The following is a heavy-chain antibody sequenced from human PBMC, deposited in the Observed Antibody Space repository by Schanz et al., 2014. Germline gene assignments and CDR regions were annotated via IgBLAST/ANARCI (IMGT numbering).Heavy chain of an antibody. V-gene: IGHV1-18*01. CDR1: GYTFTTYA. CDR3: AKAEYDILTDSYSRLDP. CDR2: ISVYTGNT. Sequence: QVQLVQSGAEVKKSGASVRVSCKASGYTFTTYAMSWVRQAPGQGLEWVGWISVYTGNTKYGQKVQDRVTMTADTTTNTAYMELRSLRSDDTAVYYCAKAEYDILTDSYSRLDPWGQGTLVTVSS. J-gene: IGHJ5*02. D-gene: IGHD3-9*01.